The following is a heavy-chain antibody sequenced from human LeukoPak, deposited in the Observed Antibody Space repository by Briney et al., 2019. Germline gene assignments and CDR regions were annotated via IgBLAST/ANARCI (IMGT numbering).Heavy chain of an antibody. V-gene: IGHV1-18*01. CDR3: ARVAMVVTLNPYDY. D-gene: IGHD4-23*01. CDR2: ISAYNGNT. J-gene: IGHJ4*02. Sequence: ASVKVSCKACGYTFTSYGISWVRQAPGQGLEWMGWISAYNGNTNYAQKLQGRVTMTTDTSTSTAYMELRSLRSDDTAVYYCARVAMVVTLNPYDYWGQGTLVTVSS. CDR1: GYTFTSYG.